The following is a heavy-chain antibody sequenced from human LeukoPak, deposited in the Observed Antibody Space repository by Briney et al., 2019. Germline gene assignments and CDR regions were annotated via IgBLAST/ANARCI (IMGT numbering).Heavy chain of an antibody. CDR3: VAYGSGSYRDY. V-gene: IGHV4-31*03. D-gene: IGHD3-10*01. CDR1: GGSISSGGYY. Sequence: KSSETLSLTCTVSGGSISSGGYYWSWIRQHPGKGLEWIGYIYYSGSTYYNPSLKSRVTISVDTSKNQFSLKLSSVTAADTAVYYCVAYGSGSYRDYWGQGTLVTVSS. CDR2: IYYSGST. J-gene: IGHJ4*02.